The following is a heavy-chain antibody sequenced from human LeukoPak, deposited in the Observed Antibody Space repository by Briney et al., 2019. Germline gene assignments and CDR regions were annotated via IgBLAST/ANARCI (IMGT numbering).Heavy chain of an antibody. Sequence: SETLSLTCTVSGGSISSYYWSWIRQPPGKGLEWIGYIYYSGSTNYNPSLKSRVTISVDTSKNQFSLKLSSVTAADTAVYYCARRAAGTLDYWGQGTLVTVSS. CDR3: ARRAAGTLDY. D-gene: IGHD6-19*01. V-gene: IGHV4-59*08. CDR2: IYYSGST. CDR1: GGSISSYY. J-gene: IGHJ4*02.